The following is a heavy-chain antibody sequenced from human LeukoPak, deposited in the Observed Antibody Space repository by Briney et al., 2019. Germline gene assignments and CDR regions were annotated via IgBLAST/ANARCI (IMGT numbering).Heavy chain of an antibody. J-gene: IGHJ4*02. CDR2: ISSTSNYI. Sequence: TGGSLRLSCAASGFTFSTYAISWVRQAPGKGLEWVSCISSTSNYIFYADSVRGRFTISRDNAKDSLYLQMDSLRAEDTAVYYCTTGRYDSTGGFDYWGQGTLVTVSS. D-gene: IGHD3-22*01. CDR3: TTGRYDSTGGFDY. V-gene: IGHV3-21*01. CDR1: GFTFSTYA.